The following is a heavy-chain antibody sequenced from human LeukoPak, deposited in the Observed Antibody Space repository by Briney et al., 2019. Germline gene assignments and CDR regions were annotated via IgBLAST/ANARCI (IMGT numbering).Heavy chain of an antibody. V-gene: IGHV4-39*01. CDR2: IYYSGST. CDR1: GGSISSSSYY. Sequence: SETLSLTCTVSGGSISSSSYYWGWIRQPPGKGLEWIGSIYYSGSTYYNPSLKSRVTISVDTSKNQFSLKLSSVTAADTAVYYCARHEDSYGSGSLDYWGQGTLVTVSS. J-gene: IGHJ4*02. CDR3: ARHEDSYGSGSLDY. D-gene: IGHD3-10*01.